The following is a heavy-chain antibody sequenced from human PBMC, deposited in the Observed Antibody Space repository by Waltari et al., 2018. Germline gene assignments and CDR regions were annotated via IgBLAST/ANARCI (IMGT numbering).Heavy chain of an antibody. D-gene: IGHD4-17*01. CDR1: GFTVSSNY. J-gene: IGHJ4*02. CDR2: ISGSGSVI. Sequence: VQLVESGGGLIQPGGSLRLSCAASGFTVSSNYMTWIRQAPGKGLACVSYISGSGSVISYADSVKGRFTVSRDNAKNSLYLRMNSLRVEDTAVYYCSRDPRLLDYWGQGTLVTVSS. V-gene: IGHV3-11*01. CDR3: SRDPRLLDY.